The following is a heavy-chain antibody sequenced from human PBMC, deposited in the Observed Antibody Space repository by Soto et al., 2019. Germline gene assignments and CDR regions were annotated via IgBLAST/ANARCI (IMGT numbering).Heavy chain of an antibody. CDR1: GFTFSNYD. V-gene: IGHV3-23*01. J-gene: IGHJ5*02. D-gene: IGHD3-16*01. CDR2: VTANGANT. Sequence: EVQLLESGGGLVQPGGSLRLSCATSGFTFSNYDMSWLRQAPGEGLEWVSAVTANGANTYYAHSVKGRFTVSRDNSKNRVLLQLDSLRAEDAAIYYCSKVWGGVGGSWGQGTLVTVSS. CDR3: SKVWGGVGGS.